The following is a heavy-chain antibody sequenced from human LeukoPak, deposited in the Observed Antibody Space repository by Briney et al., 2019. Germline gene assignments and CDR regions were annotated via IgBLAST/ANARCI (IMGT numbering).Heavy chain of an antibody. V-gene: IGHV3-74*01. CDR3: ARGVRAYFDY. CDR1: GFTFSSYW. Sequence: PGGSLRLSCAASGFTFSSYWMHWVRHLPGKGLAWVSRISSDGSTTNYAASVKGRFTISRDNAKNSLYLQMNSLRAEDTAVYYCARGVRAYFDYWGQGTLVTVSS. J-gene: IGHJ4*02. CDR2: ISSDGSTT.